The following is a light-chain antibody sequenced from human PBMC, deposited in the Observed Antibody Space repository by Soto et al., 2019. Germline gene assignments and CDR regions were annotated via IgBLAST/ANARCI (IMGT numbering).Light chain of an antibody. CDR3: AAWDGSLNGYV. Sequence: QSVLTQPPSASGSPGQRVTISCSGSNSNIGSHAVNWYQQLPGTAPTLLIYSNNERPSGVPDRFSGSKSGTSASLAISGLQSEDEADYYCAAWDGSLNGYVFGTGTQLTVL. CDR2: SNN. V-gene: IGLV1-44*01. J-gene: IGLJ1*01. CDR1: NSNIGSHA.